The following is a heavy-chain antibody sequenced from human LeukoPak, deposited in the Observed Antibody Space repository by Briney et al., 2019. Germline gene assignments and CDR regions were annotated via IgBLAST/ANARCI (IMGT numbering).Heavy chain of an antibody. CDR3: ALQLWNGDS. J-gene: IGHJ4*02. Sequence: GESLRLSCAASGFTFASYVMAWVRQAPGKGLEWVSSIRNTGTHTHYADSVKGRFTISRDNSKNTLFLQMNSLRAEDTALYYCALQLWNGDSWGQGTRVIVSS. D-gene: IGHD2-21*01. CDR1: GFTFASYV. CDR2: IRNTGTHT. V-gene: IGHV3-23*01.